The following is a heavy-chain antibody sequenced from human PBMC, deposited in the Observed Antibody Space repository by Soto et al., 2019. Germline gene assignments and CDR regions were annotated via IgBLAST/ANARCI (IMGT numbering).Heavy chain of an antibody. CDR1: GGSISSYY. J-gene: IGHJ4*02. Sequence: QVQLQESGPGLVKPSETLSLTCVFSGGSISSYYWNWIRQSPGEGLEWIGYIFYSGTTKFNPSLESRVSLSIDTSKNQLSLKLSSVTAADTVIYYCARGAGGNFDYWGQGTVVTVSS. D-gene: IGHD3-16*01. CDR3: ARGAGGNFDY. V-gene: IGHV4-59*01. CDR2: IFYSGTT.